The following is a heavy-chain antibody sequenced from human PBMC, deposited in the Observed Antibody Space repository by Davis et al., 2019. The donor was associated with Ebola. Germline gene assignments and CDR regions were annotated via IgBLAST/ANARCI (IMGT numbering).Heavy chain of an antibody. Sequence: SGPTLVKPTQTLTLTCTFSGFSLSTSGMRVSWIRQPPGKALEWLARLDWDDDKFYSTSLKTRLTISKDTSKNQVVLTMTNMDPVDTATYYCARSPGYCSGGSCYSGAFDIWGQGTMVTVSS. CDR2: LDWDDDK. D-gene: IGHD2-15*01. V-gene: IGHV2-70*04. J-gene: IGHJ3*02. CDR1: GFSLSTSGMR. CDR3: ARSPGYCSGGSCYSGAFDI.